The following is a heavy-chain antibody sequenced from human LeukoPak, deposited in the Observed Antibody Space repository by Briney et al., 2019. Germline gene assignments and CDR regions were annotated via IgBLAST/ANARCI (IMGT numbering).Heavy chain of an antibody. D-gene: IGHD3-10*01. CDR1: GYTLTSYY. CDR2: INPSGGST. V-gene: IGHV1-46*01. CDR3: ARDNSGEDTAWWFAP. J-gene: IGHJ5*02. Sequence: ASVKVSCKASGYTLTSYYMHWVRQAPGQGLEWMGIINPSGGSTSYAQKFQGRVTMTRDMSTSTDYMELSSLRSEDTAVYYCARDNSGEDTAWWFAPWGQGTLVTVSS.